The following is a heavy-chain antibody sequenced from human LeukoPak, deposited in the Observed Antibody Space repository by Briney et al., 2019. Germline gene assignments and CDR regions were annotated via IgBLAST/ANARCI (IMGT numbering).Heavy chain of an antibody. CDR2: ISYDGSNK. Sequence: GRSLRLSCAASGFTFSSYGMHWVRQAPGKGLEWVAVISYDGSNKYYADSVKGRFTISRDNSKNTLYLQMNSLRAEDTAVYYCARAPSLVDYWGQGTLVTVSS. V-gene: IGHV3-30*03. CDR3: ARAPSLVDY. J-gene: IGHJ4*02. CDR1: GFTFSSYG.